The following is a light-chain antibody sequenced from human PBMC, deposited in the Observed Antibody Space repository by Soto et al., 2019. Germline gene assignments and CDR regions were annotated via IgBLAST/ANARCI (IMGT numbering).Light chain of an antibody. V-gene: IGLV2-14*03. CDR3: ISYTDRQSYL. CDR1: SSDIGSYDH. CDR2: AVS. Sequence: HSALTXPASVSGSPGQSITISCSGTSSDIGSYDHVAWYQQFPGKSPKLIIYAVSDRPSGVSDRFSGSKSGISASLTISGLQTEDEADYYCISYTDRQSYLFGTGTKVTVL. J-gene: IGLJ1*01.